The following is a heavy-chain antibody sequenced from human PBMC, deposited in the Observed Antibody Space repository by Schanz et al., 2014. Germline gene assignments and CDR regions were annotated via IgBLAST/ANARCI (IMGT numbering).Heavy chain of an antibody. CDR2: ISSSSSTI. D-gene: IGHD3-22*01. J-gene: IGHJ3*01. V-gene: IGHV3-48*01. CDR3: ARGREVVAKIFDV. CDR1: GFIFSAYT. Sequence: EVQLVESGGGLVKPGESLRLSCAASGFIFSAYTMNWVRQAPGQGLEWVSYISSSSSTIYYADSVKGRFTISRDNAKNSLYLQMNSLRAEDTGVYYCARGREVVAKIFDVWGQGTMVTVSS.